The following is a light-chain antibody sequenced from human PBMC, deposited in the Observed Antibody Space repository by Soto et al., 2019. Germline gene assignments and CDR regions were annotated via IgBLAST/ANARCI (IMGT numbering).Light chain of an antibody. CDR3: QQYGSKTLT. CDR2: GAS. CDR1: QSVNSDH. V-gene: IGKV3-20*01. J-gene: IGKJ1*01. Sequence: EVVLTQSPGTLSSSPGERASLSCRASQSVNSDHLAWYQHRPGQAPRLLIYGASRRATGIPDRFSGSGSGADFTLTIGKLGPEDFAVYYCQQYGSKTLTFGRGTTVEIK.